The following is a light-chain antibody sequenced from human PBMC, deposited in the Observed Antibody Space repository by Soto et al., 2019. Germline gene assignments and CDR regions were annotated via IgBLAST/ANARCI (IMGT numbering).Light chain of an antibody. CDR3: QKYNSAPRT. J-gene: IGKJ4*01. CDR1: QGISNY. Sequence: DILITHAPSSRAASLGDRFTITCRASQGISNYLAWYKQKPGKVPKLLIYAAATLQSGVPSRFSGSGSGTDFTLTISSLQPEDVATYYCQKYNSAPRTFGGGTKVDIK. CDR2: AAA. V-gene: IGKV1-27*01.